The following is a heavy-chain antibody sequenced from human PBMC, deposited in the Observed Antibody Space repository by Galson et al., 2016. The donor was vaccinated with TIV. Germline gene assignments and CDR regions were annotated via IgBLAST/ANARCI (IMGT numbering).Heavy chain of an antibody. J-gene: IGHJ3*02. V-gene: IGHV1-3*01. Sequence: SVKVSCKASGYTFTKYALHWLRQAPGQRLEWMGWVSGGSGNTKYSQKFQGQVSLTRDSSANTAYMALSSLRSEDTAVYYCARFCSGESCSSVNGFDIWGQGTKVFVSS. D-gene: IGHD3-3*01. CDR3: ARFCSGESCSSVNGFDI. CDR1: GYTFTKYA. CDR2: VSGGSGNT.